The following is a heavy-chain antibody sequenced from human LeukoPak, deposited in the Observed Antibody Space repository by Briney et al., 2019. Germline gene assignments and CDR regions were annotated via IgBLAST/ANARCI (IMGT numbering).Heavy chain of an antibody. V-gene: IGHV5-10-1*01. CDR2: IDPSDSYT. Sequence: GESLKISCKGSGYSFTSYWISWVRQMPGKGLEWVGRIDPSDSYTNYSPSFQGHVTISADKSISTAYLQWSSLKASDTAMYYCARHGYYYDSSGYYVEYWGQGTLVTVSS. J-gene: IGHJ4*02. D-gene: IGHD3-22*01. CDR1: GYSFTSYW. CDR3: ARHGYYYDSSGYYVEY.